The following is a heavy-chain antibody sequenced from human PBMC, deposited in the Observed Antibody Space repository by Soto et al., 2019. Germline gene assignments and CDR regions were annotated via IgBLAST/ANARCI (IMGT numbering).Heavy chain of an antibody. CDR2: IIPIFGTT. J-gene: IGHJ1*01. Sequence: SVKVSCKTSGGTFNTYTFSWVRQAPGQGLEWMGSIIPIFGTTHYAQSFQGRLSITADQSSTTTYMELRSLTSHDTALYYCARIPRYSFPTSDPLDNWGQGTLVTVS. D-gene: IGHD1-26*01. V-gene: IGHV1-69*13. CDR1: GGTFNTYT. CDR3: ARIPRYSFPTSDPLDN.